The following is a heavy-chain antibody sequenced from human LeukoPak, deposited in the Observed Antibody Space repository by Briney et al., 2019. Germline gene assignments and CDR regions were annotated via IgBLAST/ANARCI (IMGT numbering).Heavy chain of an antibody. V-gene: IGHV3-48*01. J-gene: IGHJ4*02. CDR1: GFTFSSYS. CDR3: ARGIRRGYSGYDYLDY. Sequence: PGGSLRLSCAASGFTFSSYSMNWVRQAPGKGLEWVSYISSSSSTIYYADSVKGRFTISRDNAKNSLYLQMNSRRAEDTAVYYCARGIRRGYSGYDYLDYWGQGTLVTVSS. D-gene: IGHD5-12*01. CDR2: ISSSSSTI.